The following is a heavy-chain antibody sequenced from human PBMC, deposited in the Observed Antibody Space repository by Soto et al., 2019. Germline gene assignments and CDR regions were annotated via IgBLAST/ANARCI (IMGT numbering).Heavy chain of an antibody. CDR2: ISGSGGST. D-gene: IGHD3-9*01. J-gene: IGHJ6*02. Sequence: PGGSLRLSCAASGFTFSSYAMGWVRQAPGKGLEWVSAISGSGGSTYYADSVKGRFTISRDNSKNTLYLQMNSLRAEDTAVYYCAKDRVDDILTGYYHDRPFGMDVWGQGTTVTVSS. CDR3: AKDRVDDILTGYYHDRPFGMDV. CDR1: GFTFSSYA. V-gene: IGHV3-23*01.